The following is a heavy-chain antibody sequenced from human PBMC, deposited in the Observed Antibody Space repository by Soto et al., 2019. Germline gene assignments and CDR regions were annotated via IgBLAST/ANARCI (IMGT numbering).Heavy chain of an antibody. CDR1: GFTFSSYD. V-gene: IGHV3-13*01. D-gene: IGHD3-22*01. J-gene: IGHJ4*02. CDR3: ARGGRGYYDSSSPLFYY. Sequence: GGSLRLSCAASGFTFSSYDMHWVRQATGKGLEWVSGIGTAGDTYYPGSVKGRFTISRENAKNSLYLQMNSLRAGDTAVYYCARGGRGYYDSSSPLFYYWGQGTLVTVSS. CDR2: IGTAGDT.